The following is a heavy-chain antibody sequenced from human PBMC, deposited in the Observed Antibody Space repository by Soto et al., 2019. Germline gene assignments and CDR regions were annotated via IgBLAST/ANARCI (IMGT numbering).Heavy chain of an antibody. V-gene: IGHV1-18*04. CDR2: ISAYNGNT. J-gene: IGHJ4*02. CDR1: GYTCTGYG. Sequence: GASLKVSCKASGYTCTGYGVSWVPQAPGQGLEGIGLISAYNGNTNYAQKLQGRVTMTTDTSTSTAYMKLRSLRSDDTVVYYCARGSSPAYYYDSSGYSPAFYWGQGTLVRFSS. CDR3: ARGSSPAYYYDSSGYSPAFY. D-gene: IGHD3-22*01.